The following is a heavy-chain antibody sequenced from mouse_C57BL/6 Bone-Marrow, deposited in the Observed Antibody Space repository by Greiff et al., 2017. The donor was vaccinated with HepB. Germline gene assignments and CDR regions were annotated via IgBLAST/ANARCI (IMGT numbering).Heavy chain of an antibody. CDR1: GFTFSSYG. J-gene: IGHJ4*01. CDR2: ISSGGSYT. CDR3: ARHDTYYYAMDY. Sequence: EVQVVESGGDLVKPGGSLKLSCAASGFTFSSYGMSWVRQTPDKRLEWVATISSGGSYTYYPDSVKGRFTISRDNAKNTLYLQMSSLKSEDTAMYYCARHDTYYYAMDYWGQGTSVTVTS. V-gene: IGHV5-6*01.